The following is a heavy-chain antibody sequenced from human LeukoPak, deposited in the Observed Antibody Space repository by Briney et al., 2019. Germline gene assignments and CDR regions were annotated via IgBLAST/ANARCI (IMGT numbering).Heavy chain of an antibody. CDR1: GGSISSSSYY. CDR3: ARSLKGYVSR. Sequence: PSETLSLTCTVSGGSISSSSYYWGWIRQPPGKGLEWIGSIYYSGSTYYNPSLKSRVTISVDTSKNQFSLKPSSVTAADTAVYYCARSLKGYVSRWGQGTLVTVSS. CDR2: IYYSGST. J-gene: IGHJ4*02. D-gene: IGHD3-10*01. V-gene: IGHV4-39*07.